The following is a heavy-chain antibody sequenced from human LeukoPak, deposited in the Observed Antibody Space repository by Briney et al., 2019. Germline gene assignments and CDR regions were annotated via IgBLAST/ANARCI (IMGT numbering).Heavy chain of an antibody. CDR1: GFTFSSYA. V-gene: IGHV3-74*01. Sequence: PGGSLRLSCAASGFTFSSYAMSWVRQAPGKGLVWVSRINNDGSSTSYADSVKGRFTISRDNAKNTLYLQMNSLRAEDTAVYYCARDQLLYDFWSGPYYYGMDVWGQGTTVTVSS. J-gene: IGHJ6*02. CDR2: INNDGSST. CDR3: ARDQLLYDFWSGPYYYGMDV. D-gene: IGHD3-3*01.